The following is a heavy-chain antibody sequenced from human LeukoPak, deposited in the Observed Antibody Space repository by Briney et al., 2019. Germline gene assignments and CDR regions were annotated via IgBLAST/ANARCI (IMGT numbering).Heavy chain of an antibody. J-gene: IGHJ4*02. V-gene: IGHV1-69*06. CDR2: IIPIFGTA. D-gene: IGHD6-13*01. Sequence: ASVKVSCKASGGTFSSYAISWVRQAPGQGLEWMGGIIPIFGTANYAQKFQGRVTITADKSTSTAYMELSSLRSEDTAVYYCANRPNVAAAGSNFDYWGQGTLVTVSS. CDR3: ANRPNVAAAGSNFDY. CDR1: GGTFSSYA.